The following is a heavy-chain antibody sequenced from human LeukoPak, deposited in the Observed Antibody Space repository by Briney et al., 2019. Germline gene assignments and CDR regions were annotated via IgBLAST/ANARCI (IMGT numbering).Heavy chain of an antibody. CDR3: AKEYSSGWYRYNWFDP. V-gene: IGHV3-30*18. D-gene: IGHD6-19*01. CDR2: ISYDGSNK. Sequence: GGSLRLSCAASGFTFSSYGMHWVRQAPGKGLEWVAVISYDGSNKYYADSVKGRFTISRDNSKNTLYLQMNSLRAEDTAVYYRAKEYSSGWYRYNWFDPWGQGTLVTVSS. J-gene: IGHJ5*02. CDR1: GFTFSSYG.